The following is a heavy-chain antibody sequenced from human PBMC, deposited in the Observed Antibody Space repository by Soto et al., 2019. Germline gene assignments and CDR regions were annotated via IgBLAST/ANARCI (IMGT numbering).Heavy chain of an antibody. CDR3: ARHRDTIFYAFDI. CDR1: GGSISSYY. CDR2: IYYSGST. J-gene: IGHJ3*02. D-gene: IGHD3-3*01. Sequence: SETLSLTCTVSGGSISSYYWSWIRQPPGKGLEWIGYIYYSGSTNYNPSLNSRVTISVDTSKNQFSLKLSSVTAADTAVYYCARHRDTIFYAFDIWGQGTMVTVSS. V-gene: IGHV4-59*08.